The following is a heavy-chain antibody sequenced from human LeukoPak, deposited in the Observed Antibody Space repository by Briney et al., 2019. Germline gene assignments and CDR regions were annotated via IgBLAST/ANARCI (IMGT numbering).Heavy chain of an antibody. CDR1: GASVTSYY. D-gene: IGHD2-2*01. CDR2: IFTNGSP. Sequence: SETLSLTCTVSGASVTSYYWSWIRRPAGKGLEWIGRIFTNGSPNHNPSLKSRVTMSVDTSKNQFSLKLSSVTAADAAVYYCARESRAPYTSPPHFYYYYYMDVWGNGTTVTVSS. V-gene: IGHV4-4*07. J-gene: IGHJ6*03. CDR3: ARESRAPYTSPPHFYYYYYMDV.